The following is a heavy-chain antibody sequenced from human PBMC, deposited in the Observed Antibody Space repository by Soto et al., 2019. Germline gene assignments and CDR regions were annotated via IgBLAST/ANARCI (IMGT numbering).Heavy chain of an antibody. V-gene: IGHV4-59*01. J-gene: IGHJ6*02. CDR3: ARGGYNYGPPSYYYYYGMDV. Sequence: SETLSLTCTVSGGSISSYYWSWIRQPPGKGLEWIGYIYYSGSTNYNPSLKSRVTISVDTSKNQFSLKLSSVTAADTAVYYCARGGYNYGPPSYYYYYGMDVWGQGTTVTVSS. CDR1: GGSISSYY. CDR2: IYYSGST. D-gene: IGHD5-12*01.